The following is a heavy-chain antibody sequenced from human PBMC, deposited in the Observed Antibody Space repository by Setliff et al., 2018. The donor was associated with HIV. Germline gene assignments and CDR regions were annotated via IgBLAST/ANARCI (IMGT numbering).Heavy chain of an antibody. J-gene: IGHJ4*02. CDR2: IYTRGST. D-gene: IGHD5-12*01. V-gene: IGHV4-4*07. CDR1: GGSIRSNY. CDR3: ATDGIGGWLRPMPDY. Sequence: PSETLSLTCTVSGGSIRSNYWSWIRQPAGKGLEWIGRIYTRGSTNYNPSLKSRVTMSIGTSKNQFSLKLSSVTAADTAVYYCATDGIGGWLRPMPDYWGQGTQVTVS.